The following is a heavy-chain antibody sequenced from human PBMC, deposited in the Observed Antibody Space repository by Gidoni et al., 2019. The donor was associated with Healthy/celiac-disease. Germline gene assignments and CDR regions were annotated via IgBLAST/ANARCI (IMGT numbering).Heavy chain of an antibody. CDR3: AKAVWQQLVPNYYYYMDV. CDR2: IRGICGSK. D-gene: IGHD6-13*01. CDR1: GFTFSSYA. V-gene: IGHV3-23*01. Sequence: EVPLLESGGGLVQPGGSLSLSCAASGFTFSSYAMSWVRQAPGKGLGWGSAIRGICGSKYYADSVKGRFTISRDNSKNTLYLQMNSLRAEDTAVYYCAKAVWQQLVPNYYYYMDVWGKGTTVTVSS. J-gene: IGHJ6*03.